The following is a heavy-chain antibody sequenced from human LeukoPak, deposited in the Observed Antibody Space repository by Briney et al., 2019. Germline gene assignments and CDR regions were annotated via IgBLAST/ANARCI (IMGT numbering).Heavy chain of an antibody. CDR1: GFTVSSNY. V-gene: IGHV3-53*01. CDR2: IYSGGST. D-gene: IGHD1-26*01. J-gene: IGHJ4*02. Sequence: GGSLRLSCAASGFTVSSNYMSWVRQAPGKGLEWVSVIYSGGSTYYADSVKGRFTISRDNSKNTLYLQMNSLRAEDTAVYYCASGWEREETRFDYWGQGTLVTVSS. CDR3: ASGWEREETRFDY.